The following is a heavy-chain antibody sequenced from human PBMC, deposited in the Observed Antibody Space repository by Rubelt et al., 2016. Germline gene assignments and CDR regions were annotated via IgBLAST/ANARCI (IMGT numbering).Heavy chain of an antibody. J-gene: IGHJ3*02. CDR2: GHYSGST. D-gene: IGHD6-6*01. V-gene: IGHV4-59*11. CDR1: GASITTHY. CDR3: ARSWAWTARKDAFEI. Sequence: QVQLQESGPGLVKPSETLSLTCSVSGASITTHYWSWVRQFPGKGLEWLVYGHYSGSTNYNPSLKSRLIMSVDTSKNQFSLKLGSLTAADTAVYYCARSWAWTARKDAFEIWGQGTMVTVSS.